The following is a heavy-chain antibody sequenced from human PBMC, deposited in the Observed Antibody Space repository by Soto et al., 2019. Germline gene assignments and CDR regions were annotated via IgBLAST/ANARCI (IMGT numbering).Heavy chain of an antibody. CDR3: VRSRQIESGNDYGLDV. Sequence: QVQLQESGSGLVKPSQSLSLTCTVSGVSLNTADTWWSWIRQSPGKGLEFIGYYHSGGSTYYDASFRSRVIISEDTSNSQFSLKLSSVTVADTAVYCCVRSRQIESGNDYGLDVWGQGTTVTVPS. J-gene: IGHJ6*02. CDR2: YHSGGST. D-gene: IGHD2-15*01. CDR1: GVSLNTADTW. V-gene: IGHV4-30-4*01.